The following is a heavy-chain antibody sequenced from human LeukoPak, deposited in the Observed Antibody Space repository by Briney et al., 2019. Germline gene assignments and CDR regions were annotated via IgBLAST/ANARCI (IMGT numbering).Heavy chain of an antibody. Sequence: SETLSLTCTVSGGSISCYYWSWIRQPPGKGLEWIGYIFYSGSTNYNPSLKSRVTISVDTSKNQFSLKLSSVAAADTAVYYCARDYYDSSGWGLFDYWGQGTLVTVSS. D-gene: IGHD3-22*01. V-gene: IGHV4-59*01. CDR1: GGSISCYY. CDR2: IFYSGST. CDR3: ARDYYDSSGWGLFDY. J-gene: IGHJ4*02.